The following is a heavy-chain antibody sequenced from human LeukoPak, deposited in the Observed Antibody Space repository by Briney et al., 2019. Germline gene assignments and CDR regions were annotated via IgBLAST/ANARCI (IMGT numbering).Heavy chain of an antibody. V-gene: IGHV3-23*01. Sequence: EPGGSLRLSCAASGFTFSSYAMSWVRQTPGKGLEWVSAISGGGGSTYYADSVKGRFTISRDSSKSSLYLQMNSLRAEDAAVYYCAKDLLPGSNSDYYGMDVWGQGTTVIVSS. D-gene: IGHD1-26*01. CDR3: AKDLLPGSNSDYYGMDV. CDR1: GFTFSSYA. CDR2: ISGGGGST. J-gene: IGHJ6*02.